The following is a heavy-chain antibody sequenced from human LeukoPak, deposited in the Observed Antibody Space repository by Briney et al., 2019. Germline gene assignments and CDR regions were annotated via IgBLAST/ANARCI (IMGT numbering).Heavy chain of an antibody. CDR3: ASYYDFWSGYPYFDY. CDR1: GFTFSDYY. J-gene: IGHJ4*02. Sequence: PGGSLRLSCAASGFTFSDYYMSWIRQAPGKGLEWISYISSRSSTIYYADSVRGRFTISRDNAKNSLYLQMNSLRAEDTAVYYCASYYDFWSGYPYFDYWGQGTLVTVSS. V-gene: IGHV3-11*01. CDR2: ISSRSSTI. D-gene: IGHD3-3*01.